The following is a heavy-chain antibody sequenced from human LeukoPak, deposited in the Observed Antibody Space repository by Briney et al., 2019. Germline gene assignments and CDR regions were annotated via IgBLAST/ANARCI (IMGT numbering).Heavy chain of an antibody. V-gene: IGHV3-23*01. J-gene: IGHJ4*02. CDR3: AKRWGPDYYDSSGCYAFDY. D-gene: IGHD3-22*01. Sequence: GGSLRLSCAASGFTFSSYAMSWVRQAPGKGLEWVSAISGSGGSTYYADSVKGRFTISRDNSKNTLYLQMNSLRAEDTAVYYCAKRWGPDYYDSSGCYAFDYWGQGTLVTVSS. CDR1: GFTFSSYA. CDR2: ISGSGGST.